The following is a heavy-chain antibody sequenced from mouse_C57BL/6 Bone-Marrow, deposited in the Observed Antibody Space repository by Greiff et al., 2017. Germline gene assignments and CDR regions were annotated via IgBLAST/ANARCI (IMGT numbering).Heavy chain of an antibody. CDR3: ARRVPYYGGSYHY. Sequence: LQQPGAELVRPGTSVKLSCKASGYTFTSYWMHWVKQRPGQGLEWIGVIDPSDSYTNYNQKFKGKATLTVDTSSSTAYMQLSSLTSEDSAVDYCARRVPYYGGSYHYWGQGTTLTVSS. D-gene: IGHD1-1*01. J-gene: IGHJ2*01. CDR2: IDPSDSYT. V-gene: IGHV1-59*01. CDR1: GYTFTSYW.